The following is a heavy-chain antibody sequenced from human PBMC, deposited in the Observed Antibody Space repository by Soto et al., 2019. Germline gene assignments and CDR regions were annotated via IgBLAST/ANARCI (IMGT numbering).Heavy chain of an antibody. CDR2: IDPSGSQT. V-gene: IGHV5-10-1*04. D-gene: IGHD2-2*01. Sequence: PGESLKISRKGSGYSFSGYWITWVRQKPGKGLEWMGRIDPSGSQTYYSPSFQGQVTISADKSISTAYLQWSSLKASDTAMYYCARLYCSSTSCHHYYYYGMDVWGQGTTVTVSS. CDR3: ARLYCSSTSCHHYYYYGMDV. CDR1: GYSFSGYW. J-gene: IGHJ6*02.